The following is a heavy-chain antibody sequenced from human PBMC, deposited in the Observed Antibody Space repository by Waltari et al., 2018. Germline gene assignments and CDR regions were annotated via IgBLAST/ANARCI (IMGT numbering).Heavy chain of an antibody. V-gene: IGHV3-21*01. CDR1: GFTFSSYS. CDR3: AKDWSGYFDY. D-gene: IGHD3-3*01. J-gene: IGHJ4*02. Sequence: EVQLVESGGGLVKPGGSLRLSCAASGFTFSSYSMNWVRQAPGKGLEWVSSISSSSSYIYYADSVKGRLTISRDNSKNTLYLQMNSLRAEDTAVYYCAKDWSGYFDYWGQGTLVTVSS. CDR2: ISSSSSYI.